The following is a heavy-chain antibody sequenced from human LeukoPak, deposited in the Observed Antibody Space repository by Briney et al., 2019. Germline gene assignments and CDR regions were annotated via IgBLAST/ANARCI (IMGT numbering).Heavy chain of an antibody. CDR3: ARDLNYYDSSGSPDY. J-gene: IGHJ4*02. CDR2: ISSSSSYI. V-gene: IGHV3-21*01. Sequence: GRSLRLSCAASGFTFDDYAMHWVRQAPGKGLEWVSSISSSSSYIYYADSVKGRFTISRGNAKNSLYLQMNSLRAEDTAVYYCARDLNYYDSSGSPDYWGQGTLVTVSS. CDR1: GFTFDDYA. D-gene: IGHD3-22*01.